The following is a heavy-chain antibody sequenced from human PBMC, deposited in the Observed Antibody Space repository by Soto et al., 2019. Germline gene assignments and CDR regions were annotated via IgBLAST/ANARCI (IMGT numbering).Heavy chain of an antibody. CDR1: GFTFSSYG. Sequence: QVQLVESGGGVVQPGRSLRLSCAASGFTFSSYGMHWVRQAPGKGLEWVAVIWYDGSNKYYADSVKGRFTISRDNSKNTLYLQMNCLRAEDTAVYYCARDWGWDDYGGKRYYWGQGTLVTVSS. CDR2: IWYDGSNK. CDR3: ARDWGWDDYGGKRYY. D-gene: IGHD4-17*01. J-gene: IGHJ4*02. V-gene: IGHV3-33*01.